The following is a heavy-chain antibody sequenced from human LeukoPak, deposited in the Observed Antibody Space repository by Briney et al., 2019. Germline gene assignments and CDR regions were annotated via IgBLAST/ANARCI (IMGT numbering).Heavy chain of an antibody. CDR1: GYTFTNYA. D-gene: IGHD3-10*01. V-gene: IGHV1-3*01. Sequence: ASVKVSCKPSGYTFTNYAMQWVRQAPGQRLEWMGWINAGNGYTKYSQKFQGRVTITRDTSASIAYMKLSSLRSEDTAVYYCARDRGVTMVRGVIDSFDYWGQGTLVTVSS. CDR3: ARDRGVTMVRGVIDSFDY. CDR2: INAGNGYT. J-gene: IGHJ4*02.